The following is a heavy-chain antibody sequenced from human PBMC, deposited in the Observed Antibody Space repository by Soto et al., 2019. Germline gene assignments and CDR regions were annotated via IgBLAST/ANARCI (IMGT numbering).Heavy chain of an antibody. CDR2: VNPSGGHT. Sequence: QVQLMQSGAEVKKPGASVKVSCKASGDTFTEYYIHWVRQAPGQGLEWMGTVNPSGGHTTYAQHFLGRVTTPXAXAXXTLSMELTSLTSADTAVYYCARGGHVVVVTAALDYWGQGTLVTVSS. CDR1: GDTFTEYY. V-gene: IGHV1-46*01. CDR3: ARGGHVVVVTAALDY. J-gene: IGHJ4*02. D-gene: IGHD2-21*02.